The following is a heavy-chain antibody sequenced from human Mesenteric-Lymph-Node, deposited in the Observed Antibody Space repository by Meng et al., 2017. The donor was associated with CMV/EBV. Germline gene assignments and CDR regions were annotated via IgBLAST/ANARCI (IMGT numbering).Heavy chain of an antibody. D-gene: IGHD7-27*01. CDR1: VFTFINYT. V-gene: IGHV3-21*04. J-gene: IGHJ6*02. CDR3: ARALTGYYYYGMDV. Sequence: GGSLRLSCAACVFTFINYTMNWVSQPPGKGLEWVSSISGGSTYIYYADSVKGRFTISRDNSKNTLYLQMNSLRAEDTAVYYCARALTGYYYYGMDVWGQGTTVTVSS. CDR2: ISGGSTYI.